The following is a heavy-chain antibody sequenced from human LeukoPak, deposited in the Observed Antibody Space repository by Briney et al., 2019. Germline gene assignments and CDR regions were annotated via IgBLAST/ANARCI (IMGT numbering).Heavy chain of an antibody. V-gene: IGHV3-23*01. CDR1: GFTFSSYA. CDR2: ISGSGGST. CDR3: ARDSAVAGTSFDY. Sequence: GGSLRLSCAASGFTFSSYAMSWVRQAPGKGLEWVSAISGSGGSTYYADSVKGRFTISRDNSKNTLYLQMNSLRAEDTAVYYCARDSAVAGTSFDYWGQGTLVTVSS. J-gene: IGHJ4*02. D-gene: IGHD6-19*01.